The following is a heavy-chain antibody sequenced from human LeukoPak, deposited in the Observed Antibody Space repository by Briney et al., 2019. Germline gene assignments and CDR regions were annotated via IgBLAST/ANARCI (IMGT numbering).Heavy chain of an antibody. CDR2: ISYDGSNK. CDR1: GFRFDEYA. CDR3: AREISYDFWSGQDFDY. Sequence: GRSLRLSCAASGFRFDEYAMHWVRQAPGKGLEWVAVISYDGSNKYYADSVKGRFTISRDNSKNTLYLQMNSLRAEDTAVYYCAREISYDFWSGQDFDYWGQGTLVTVSS. D-gene: IGHD3-3*01. V-gene: IGHV3-30-3*01. J-gene: IGHJ4*02.